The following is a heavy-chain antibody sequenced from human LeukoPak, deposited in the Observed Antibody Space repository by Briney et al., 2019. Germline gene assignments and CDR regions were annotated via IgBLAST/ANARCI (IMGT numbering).Heavy chain of an antibody. V-gene: IGHV1-46*01. CDR1: GYTFTSYY. CDR2: INPSGGST. Sequence: ASVKVSCKASGYTFTSYYMHWVRQAPGQGLEWMGIINPSGGSTSYAQKFQGRVTMTRDMSTSTVYMELSSLRSEDTAVYYCARGAAPSYYGSGSYYNGKKNWFDPWGQGTLVTVSS. J-gene: IGHJ5*02. CDR3: ARGAAPSYYGSGSYYNGKKNWFDP. D-gene: IGHD3-10*01.